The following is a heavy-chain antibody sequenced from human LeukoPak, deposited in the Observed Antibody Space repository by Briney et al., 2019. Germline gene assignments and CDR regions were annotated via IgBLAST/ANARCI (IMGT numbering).Heavy chain of an antibody. Sequence: SETLSLTCTVSGNSISRAGYYWNWIRQHPGKGLEWIGYIYYNGITFYNPSLESRMTMSLDTSKSQFSLKLSSVTAADTAVYYCARSGDLGGGFDYWGQGTLVTVSS. J-gene: IGHJ4*02. CDR2: IYYNGIT. D-gene: IGHD3-10*01. CDR3: ARSGDLGGGFDY. V-gene: IGHV4-31*03. CDR1: GNSISRAGYY.